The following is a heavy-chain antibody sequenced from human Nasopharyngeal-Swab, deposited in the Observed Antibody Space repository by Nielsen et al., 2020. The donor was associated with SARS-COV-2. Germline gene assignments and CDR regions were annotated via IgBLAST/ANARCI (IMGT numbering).Heavy chain of an antibody. V-gene: IGHV3-21*01. Sequence: GESLKISCAASGFTFSIYSMNWVRQAPGKGLERVSSISSSNNYIYYGDSVKGRFTISRDNTKKSLYLQMNSLRAEDTAVYYCARLGTESYHYYSLDVWGQGTTVTVSS. J-gene: IGHJ6*02. CDR1: GFTFSIYS. D-gene: IGHD1-1*01. CDR3: ARLGTESYHYYSLDV. CDR2: ISSSNNYI.